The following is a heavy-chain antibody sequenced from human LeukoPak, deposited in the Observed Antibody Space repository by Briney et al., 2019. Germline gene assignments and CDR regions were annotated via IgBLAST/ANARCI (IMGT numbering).Heavy chain of an antibody. D-gene: IGHD5-12*01. J-gene: IGHJ5*02. CDR2: IMPIFGIA. CDR1: GGTFSSYA. Sequence: SVKVSCKASGGTFSSYAISWVRQAPGQGLEWMGRIMPIFGIANYAQKFQGRVTITADKSTSTAYMELSSLRSEDTAVYYCARCDVDIVATIGFDPWGQGTLVTVSS. V-gene: IGHV1-69*04. CDR3: ARCDVDIVATIGFDP.